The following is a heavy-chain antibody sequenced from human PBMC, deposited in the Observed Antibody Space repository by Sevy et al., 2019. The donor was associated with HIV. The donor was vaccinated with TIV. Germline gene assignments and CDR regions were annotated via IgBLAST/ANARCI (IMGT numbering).Heavy chain of an antibody. CDR2: IRSKPFAGTT. V-gene: IGHV3-49*04. CDR1: GFTLGDYA. Sequence: GGSLRLSCTTSGFTLGDYAMNWVRQAPGKGLEWVGFIRSKPFAGTTEYAASVKGRFTISRNDSEASAHLQMNSLRTDDTGVYYCIRGRLLGYTAMVPDYWGQGTLVTVSS. CDR3: IRGRLLGYTAMVPDY. J-gene: IGHJ4*02. D-gene: IGHD5-18*01.